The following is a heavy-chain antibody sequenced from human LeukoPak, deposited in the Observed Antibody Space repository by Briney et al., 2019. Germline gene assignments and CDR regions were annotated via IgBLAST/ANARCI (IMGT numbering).Heavy chain of an antibody. CDR2: ISAYNGNT. Sequence: ASVKVSCKASGYTFTSYGISWVRQAPGQGLEWMEWISAYNGNTNYAQKLQGRVTMTTDTSTSTAYMELRSLRSDDTAVYYCAVREMATITDYWGQGTLVTVSS. CDR3: AVREMATITDY. D-gene: IGHD5-24*01. J-gene: IGHJ4*02. V-gene: IGHV1-18*01. CDR1: GYTFTSYG.